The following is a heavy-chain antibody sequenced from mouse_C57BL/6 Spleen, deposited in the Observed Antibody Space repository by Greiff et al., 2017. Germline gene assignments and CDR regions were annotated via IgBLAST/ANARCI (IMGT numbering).Heavy chain of an antibody. J-gene: IGHJ2*01. D-gene: IGHD2-5*01. V-gene: IGHV3-6*01. CDR1: GYSITSGYY. CDR2: ISYDGSN. CDR3: ARDGSNPFDY. Sequence: EVQRVESGPGLVKPSQSLSLTCSVTGYSITSGYYWNWIRQFPGNKLEWMGYISYDGSNNYNPSLKNRISITRDTSKNQFFLKLNSVTTEDTAAYYCARDGSNPFDYWGQGTTLTVSS.